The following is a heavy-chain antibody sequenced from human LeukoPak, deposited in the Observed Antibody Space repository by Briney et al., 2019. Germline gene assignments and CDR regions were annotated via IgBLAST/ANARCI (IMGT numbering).Heavy chain of an antibody. Sequence: GGSLRLSCAASGFTFSDYYMSWIRQAPGKGLEWVSYISSSGSTIYYADSVKGRFTISRDNAKNSLYLRMNSLRAEDTAAYYCARDLYYYYGMDVWGQGTTVTVSS. J-gene: IGHJ6*02. CDR2: ISSSGSTI. V-gene: IGHV3-11*01. CDR1: GFTFSDYY. CDR3: ARDLYYYYGMDV.